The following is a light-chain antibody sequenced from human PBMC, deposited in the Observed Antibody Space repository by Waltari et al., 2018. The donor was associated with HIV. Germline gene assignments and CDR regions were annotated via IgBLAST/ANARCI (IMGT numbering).Light chain of an antibody. CDR1: SSHVGASNY. CDR3: SSYAGTSNFVL. J-gene: IGLJ2*01. Sequence: QSALTQPRSVSESPGQSVTISCTGTSSHVGASNYVPWYQQHPGRAPKFIIYNVSERPSGVPDRFSGSKSGNTASLTISGLQAEDEADYYCSSYAGTSNFVLFGGGTKLTVL. V-gene: IGLV2-11*01. CDR2: NVS.